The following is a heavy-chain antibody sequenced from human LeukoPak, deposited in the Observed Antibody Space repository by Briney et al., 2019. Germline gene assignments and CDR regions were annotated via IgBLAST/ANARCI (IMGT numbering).Heavy chain of an antibody. CDR3: ARAVVLYYFDY. CDR1: GGSVSSGSHY. V-gene: IGHV4-61*01. Sequence: PSETLCLTCTVSGGSVSSGSHYWSWIRQPPGKRLEWIGYINDSGSTSYNPSLKSRVTISVDTSQNQFSLKLTSVTAADTAVYYCARAVVLYYFDYWGQGTFATLSS. J-gene: IGHJ4*02. CDR2: INDSGST. D-gene: IGHD3-22*01.